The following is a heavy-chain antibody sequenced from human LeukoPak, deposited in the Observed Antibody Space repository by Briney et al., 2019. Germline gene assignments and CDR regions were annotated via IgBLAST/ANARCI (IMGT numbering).Heavy chain of an antibody. CDR2: IIPILGIA. Sequence: SVKVSCKASGGTFSSYAISWVRQAPGQGLEWMGRIIPILGIANYAQKFQGRVTITADKSTSTAYMELSSLRSEDTAVYYCARDVVVVAAPKYWYFDLWGRGTLVTVSS. CDR3: ARDVVVVAAPKYWYFDL. J-gene: IGHJ2*01. CDR1: GGTFSSYA. D-gene: IGHD2-15*01. V-gene: IGHV1-69*04.